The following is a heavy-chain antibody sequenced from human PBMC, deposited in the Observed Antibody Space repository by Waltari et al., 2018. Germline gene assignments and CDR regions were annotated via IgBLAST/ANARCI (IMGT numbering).Heavy chain of an antibody. V-gene: IGHV3-48*01. CDR3: ARGRPAGDNWFDP. J-gene: IGHJ5*02. D-gene: IGHD2-8*02. CDR2: ISSSSSTI. Sequence: EVQLVESGGGLVQPGGSLRLSCAASGFSFSSYNMNWVRQAPGKGLEWVSYISSSSSTIYYADSVKGRFTISRDNAKNSLYLQMNSLRAEDTALYYCARGRPAGDNWFDPWGQGTLVTVSS. CDR1: GFSFSSYN.